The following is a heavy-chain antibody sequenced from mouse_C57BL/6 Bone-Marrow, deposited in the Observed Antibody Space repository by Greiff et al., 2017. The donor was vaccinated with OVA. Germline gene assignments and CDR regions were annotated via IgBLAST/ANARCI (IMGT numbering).Heavy chain of an antibody. CDR2: IYPSDSET. CDR1: GYTFTSYW. CDR3: ASELGYAMDY. Sequence: QVQLQQPGAELVRPGSSVKLSCKASGYTFTSYWMDWVKQRPGQGLEWIGNIYPSDSETHYNQKFKDKATLTVDKSSSTAYMQLSSLTSEDSAVYYCASELGYAMDYWGQGTSVTVSS. V-gene: IGHV1-61*01. J-gene: IGHJ4*01. D-gene: IGHD4-1*01.